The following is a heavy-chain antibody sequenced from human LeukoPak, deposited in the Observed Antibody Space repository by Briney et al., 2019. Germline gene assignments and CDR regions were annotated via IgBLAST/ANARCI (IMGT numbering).Heavy chain of an antibody. D-gene: IGHD1-26*01. CDR3: AKDMVPYLPVGATLFDY. CDR1: GFTFDDYA. V-gene: IGHV3-9*03. J-gene: IGHJ4*02. Sequence: PGRSLRLSCAASGFTFDDYAMHWVRQAPGKGLEWVSGISWNSGSIGYADSVKGRFTISRDNAKNSLYLQMNSLRAEDMALYYCAKDMVPYLPVGATLFDYWGQGTLVTVSS. CDR2: ISWNSGSI.